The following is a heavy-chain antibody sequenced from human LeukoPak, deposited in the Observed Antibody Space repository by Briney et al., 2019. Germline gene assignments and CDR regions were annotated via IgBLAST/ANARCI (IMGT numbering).Heavy chain of an antibody. D-gene: IGHD6-19*01. CDR1: GFTFSSYG. J-gene: IGHJ4*02. V-gene: IGHV1-2*02. Sequence: PGGSLRLSCAASGFTFSSYGMHWVRQAPGQGLEWMGWINPNSGGTNYAQKFQGRVTMTRDTSISTAYMELSRLRSDDTAVYYCARVSSSGWDQIDYWGQGTLVTVSS. CDR2: INPNSGGT. CDR3: ARVSSSGWDQIDY.